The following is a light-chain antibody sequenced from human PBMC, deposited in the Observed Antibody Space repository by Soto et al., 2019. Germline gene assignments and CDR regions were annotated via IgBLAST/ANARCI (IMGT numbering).Light chain of an antibody. J-gene: IGLJ2*01. CDR3: CSYAGSSTFEV. CDR1: SSNVGSYNL. V-gene: IGLV2-23*02. Sequence: QSVLTQPASVSGSPGQSITISCTGTSSNVGSYNLVSWYQQHTGKPPKLMIYEVSERPSGVSNRFHCSKSGNTVSLTLPGSQGDDEADYYCCSYAGSSTFEVFGVGTQLTVL. CDR2: EVS.